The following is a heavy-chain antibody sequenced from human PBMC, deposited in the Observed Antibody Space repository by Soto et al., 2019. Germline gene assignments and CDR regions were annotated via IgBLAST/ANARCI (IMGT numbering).Heavy chain of an antibody. D-gene: IGHD6-19*01. CDR1: GFTFISSF. CDR3: ARYFRGSGRCFFDY. V-gene: IGHV3-7*03. Sequence: PGGSLRLSCVASGFTFISSFMGWVRQAPGKGLEWVANINQGGGGTYYVDSVEGRFTISRDNAKDSLYLQMNSLRGEDTAVYYCARYFRGSGRCFFDYWGQGTLVTVSS. J-gene: IGHJ4*02. CDR2: INQGGGGT.